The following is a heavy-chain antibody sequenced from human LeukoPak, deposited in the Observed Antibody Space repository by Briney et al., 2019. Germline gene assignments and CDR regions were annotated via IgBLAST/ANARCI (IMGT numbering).Heavy chain of an antibody. J-gene: IGHJ4*02. D-gene: IGHD3-22*01. V-gene: IGHV3-23*01. CDR3: AKVPTYYYDSSGYYYHSFDY. CDR2: ISGSVGST. CDR1: GFTFSSYA. Sequence: GGWDRLSCAASGFTFSSYAMSWVRQAPGKGLEWVSAISGSVGSTYYADSVKGRFTISRYNSKNTLYLQMNSLRAEDTAVYYCAKVPTYYYDSSGYYYHSFDYWGQATLVTVSS.